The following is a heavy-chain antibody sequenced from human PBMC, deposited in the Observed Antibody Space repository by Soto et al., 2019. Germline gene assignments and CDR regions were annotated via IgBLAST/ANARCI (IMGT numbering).Heavy chain of an antibody. J-gene: IGHJ5*02. CDR2: IIPIFGTA. D-gene: IGHD3-22*01. Sequence: QVQLVQSGAEVKKPGSSVKVSCKASGGTFSSYAISWVRQAPGQGLEWMGGIIPIFGTANYAQKFQGRVTITADESTSRAYMELSSLRSEDTAVYYCARGKETYYDSSGYYLRDNWFDPWGQGTLVTVSS. CDR3: ARGKETYYDSSGYYLRDNWFDP. V-gene: IGHV1-69*12. CDR1: GGTFSSYA.